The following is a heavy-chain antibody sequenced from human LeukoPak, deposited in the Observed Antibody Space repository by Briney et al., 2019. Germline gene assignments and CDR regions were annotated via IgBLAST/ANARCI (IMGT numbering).Heavy chain of an antibody. CDR2: ISHSGST. Sequence: SETLSLTCAVYGGSFSGYYWSWIRQPPGKGLEWIGEISHSGSTNYNPSLKSRVTISVDTSKNQFSLKLSSVTAADTAVYYCASIQVEGGDSSYLIDYWGQGTLVSVSS. V-gene: IGHV4-34*01. CDR3: ASIQVEGGDSSYLIDY. J-gene: IGHJ4*02. CDR1: GGSFSGYY. D-gene: IGHD2-21*02.